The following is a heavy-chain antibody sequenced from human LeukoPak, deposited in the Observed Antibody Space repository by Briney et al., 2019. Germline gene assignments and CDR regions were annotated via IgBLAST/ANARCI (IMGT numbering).Heavy chain of an antibody. CDR3: ARTFLSGDGYKVGYFDY. Sequence: PGGSLRLSCAASGLTVSTNYMRWGRQAPGKGLEWVSLIYSTGSTYYADSVKGRFTISRDNSKNTLYLQMNSLTAEDTAVYYCARTFLSGDGYKVGYFDYWGQGTLVTVSS. D-gene: IGHD5-24*01. V-gene: IGHV3-53*01. CDR2: IYSTGST. CDR1: GLTVSTNY. J-gene: IGHJ4*02.